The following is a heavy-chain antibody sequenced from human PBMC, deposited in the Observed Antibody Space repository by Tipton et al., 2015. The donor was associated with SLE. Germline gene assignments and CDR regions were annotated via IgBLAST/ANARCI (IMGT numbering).Heavy chain of an antibody. CDR2: IYPGDSDT. CDR3: ATSPFGGHFHR. D-gene: IGHD3-10*01. V-gene: IGHV5-51*03. Sequence: VQLVQSGAAVKKPGESLKMSCKTSGYSFTNYWIGWVRQKPGKGLEWMGIIYPGDSDTRYSPSFQGQITISVDKSISTAYLQWNSLKASDTAIYYCATSPFGGHFHRWGRGTLVTVSS. CDR1: GYSFTNYW. J-gene: IGHJ1*01.